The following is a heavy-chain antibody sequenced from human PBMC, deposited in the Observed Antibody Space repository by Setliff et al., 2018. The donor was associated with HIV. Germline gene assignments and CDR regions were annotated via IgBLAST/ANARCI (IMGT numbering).Heavy chain of an antibody. V-gene: IGHV1-8*03. CDR2: MNPNSGNT. CDR3: ARGGQWLLRETGFDP. D-gene: IGHD3-22*01. Sequence: ASVKVSCTASGYTFTSYDINWVRQATGQGLEWMGWMNPNSGNTGYAQKFQGRVTITRNTSISTAYMELSSLRSEDTAVYYCARGGQWLLRETGFDPWGQGTLVTVSS. CDR1: GYTFTSYD. J-gene: IGHJ5*02.